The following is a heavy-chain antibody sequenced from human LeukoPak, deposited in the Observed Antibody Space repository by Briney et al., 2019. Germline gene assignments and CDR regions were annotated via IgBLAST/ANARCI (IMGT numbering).Heavy chain of an antibody. D-gene: IGHD5-24*01. Sequence: REASVKVSCKASGGTFSSYAISWVRQPPGQGLEWMGRIIPILGIANYAQKFQGRVTVTADKSTSTAYMELSSLRSEDTAVYYCARGVGGDGYNWGFFDYWGQGTLVTVSS. J-gene: IGHJ4*02. CDR3: ARGVGGDGYNWGFFDY. CDR1: GGTFSSYA. V-gene: IGHV1-69*04. CDR2: IIPILGIA.